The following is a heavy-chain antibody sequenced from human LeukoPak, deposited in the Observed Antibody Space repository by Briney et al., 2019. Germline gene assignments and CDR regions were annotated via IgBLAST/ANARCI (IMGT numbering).Heavy chain of an antibody. V-gene: IGHV3-15*05. CDR3: ARGRGGYSYGYDFDY. CDR2: IKSKSDGETR. J-gene: IGHJ4*02. CDR1: GFTFNKAW. D-gene: IGHD5-18*01. Sequence: GGSLRLSCAVSGFTFNKAWMSWVRQVPGKGLEWVGRIKSKSDGETRDYPAPVKGRFTISRDDSENTLYLQMNSLRAEDTAVYFCARGRGGYSYGYDFDYWGQGTLVTVSS.